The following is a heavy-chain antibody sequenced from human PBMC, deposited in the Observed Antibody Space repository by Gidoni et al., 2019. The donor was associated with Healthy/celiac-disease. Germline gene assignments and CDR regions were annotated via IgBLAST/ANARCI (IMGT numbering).Heavy chain of an antibody. J-gene: IGHJ4*02. CDR3: ARASGWYIPENYFDY. Sequence: QVPLVQSGAEVKKPGSSVKVSCKPSGCTFSSYAISWVRQAPGQGLEWMGGIIPIFGTANYAQKFQGRVTITADKSTSTAYMELSSLRSEDTAVYYCARASGWYIPENYFDYWGQGTLVTGSS. CDR1: GCTFSSYA. CDR2: IIPIFGTA. V-gene: IGHV1-69*06. D-gene: IGHD6-19*01.